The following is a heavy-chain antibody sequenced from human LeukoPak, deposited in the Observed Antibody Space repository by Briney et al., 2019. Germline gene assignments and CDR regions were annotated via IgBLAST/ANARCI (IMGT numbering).Heavy chain of an antibody. CDR1: GYSFTSYW. J-gene: IGHJ4*02. CDR3: ARLPKDIVVVVAATR. Sequence: GESLKISCKGSGYSFTSYWIGWVRQMPGKGLEWMGFIYPGDSDTRYSPSFQGQVTISADKSISTAYLQWSSLKASDTAMYYCARLPKDIVVVVAATRWGQGTLVTVSS. D-gene: IGHD2-15*01. V-gene: IGHV5-51*01. CDR2: IYPGDSDT.